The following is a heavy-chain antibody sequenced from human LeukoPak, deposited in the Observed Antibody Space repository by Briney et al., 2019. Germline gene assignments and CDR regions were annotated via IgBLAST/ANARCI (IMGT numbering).Heavy chain of an antibody. Sequence: QPGGSLRLSCAASGFTFSTYAMNWVRQAPGKGLEWVSGISGRGDGTYYADSVKGRFTIFRDNSKNILYLQMNSLRAEDTAVYYCAQRPMVGWGIDYFDPWGQGTLVTVSS. CDR2: ISGRGDGT. J-gene: IGHJ5*02. CDR3: AQRPMVGWGIDYFDP. D-gene: IGHD3-10*02. CDR1: GFTFSTYA. V-gene: IGHV3-23*01.